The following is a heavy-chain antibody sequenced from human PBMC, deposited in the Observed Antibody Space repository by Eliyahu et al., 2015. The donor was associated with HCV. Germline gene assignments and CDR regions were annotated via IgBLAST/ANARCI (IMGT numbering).Heavy chain of an antibody. V-gene: IGHV3-48*02. Sequence: EVQLVESGGGLVQPGGSLRLSCAASGFTFSRYTMNWVRQAPGKGLEWVSNIRTTEGTVHYADLVKGRFTMSRDNAKNSLYLQMNSLRDEDTAVYYCARDLDYAFDIWGQGTMVTVSS. D-gene: IGHD3-3*01. CDR2: IRTTEGTV. CDR1: GFTFSRYT. CDR3: ARDLDYAFDI. J-gene: IGHJ3*02.